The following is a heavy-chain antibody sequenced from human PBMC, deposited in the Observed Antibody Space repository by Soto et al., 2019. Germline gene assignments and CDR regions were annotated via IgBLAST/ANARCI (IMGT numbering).Heavy chain of an antibody. CDR3: DSRIVAATGQAFDT. J-gene: IGHJ3*02. Sequence: SETLSLTCAVSGGSISSGGYSWSWIRQPPGKGLEWIGYIYHSGSTYYNPSLKSRVTISVDRSKNQFSLKLSSVTAADTAVYYCDSRIVAATGQAFDTWGQGTMLTVSS. V-gene: IGHV4-30-2*01. D-gene: IGHD1-26*01. CDR2: IYHSGST. CDR1: GGSISSGGYS.